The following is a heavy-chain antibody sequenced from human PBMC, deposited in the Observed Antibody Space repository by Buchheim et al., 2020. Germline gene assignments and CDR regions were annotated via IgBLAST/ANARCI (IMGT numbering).Heavy chain of an antibody. J-gene: IGHJ6*03. CDR1: GASVTTDNTY. V-gene: IGHV4-39*02. Sequence: QLQLQESGPGLVMPSETLSLTCTVSGASVTTDNTYWVWIRRPPGKGLEWIGSVSYSGNTYYNPSLNSRITISVDTSENHFSLNLYSVTATDTAVYYGARRPYFHHMDVWGEGTT. CDR3: ARRPYFHHMDV. CDR2: VSYSGNT.